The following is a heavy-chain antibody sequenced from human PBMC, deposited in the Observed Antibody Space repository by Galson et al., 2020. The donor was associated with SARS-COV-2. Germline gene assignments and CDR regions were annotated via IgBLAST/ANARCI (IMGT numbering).Heavy chain of an antibody. CDR2: IWYDGSNK. D-gene: IGHD4-17*01. CDR1: GFTFSSYG. Sequence: GESLKISCAASGFTFSSYGMHWVRQAPGKGLEWVAVIWYDGSNKYYADSVKGRFTISRDNSKNTLYLQMNSLRAEDTAVYYCARDTVTTTYYMDVWGKGTTVTVSS. J-gene: IGHJ6*03. V-gene: IGHV3-33*01. CDR3: ARDTVTTTYYMDV.